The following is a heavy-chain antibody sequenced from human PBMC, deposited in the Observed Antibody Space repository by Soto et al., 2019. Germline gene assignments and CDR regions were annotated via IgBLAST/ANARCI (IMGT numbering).Heavy chain of an antibody. CDR3: AKDLIDYSNSYFDY. V-gene: IGHV3-23*01. D-gene: IGHD4-4*01. CDR2: ISSSGYT. J-gene: IGHJ4*02. CDR1: GFSFSNYA. Sequence: SGGSLRLSCATSGFSFSNYAMSWVRQAPGKGLEWVAGISSSGYTYYVDSLKGRFTISRDNSKNSLYLQMNSLGAEDTAVYYCAKDLIDYSNSYFDYWGQGTLVTVSS.